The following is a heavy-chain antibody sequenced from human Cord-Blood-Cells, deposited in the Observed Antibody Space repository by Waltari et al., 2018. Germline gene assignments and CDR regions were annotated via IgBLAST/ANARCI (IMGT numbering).Heavy chain of an antibody. CDR3: ARTQTFPVYYGSGSYYNAFDI. Sequence: QLQLQESGPGLVKPSETLSLTCTVSGGSISSSSYYWGWIRQPPGKGLEWIGSIYYSGSTYYNPSLKGRVTISVDTSKNQFSLKLSSVTAADTAVYYCARTQTFPVYYGSGSYYNAFDIWGQGTMVTVSS. D-gene: IGHD3-10*01. CDR2: IYYSGST. CDR1: GGSISSSSYY. V-gene: IGHV4-39*01. J-gene: IGHJ3*02.